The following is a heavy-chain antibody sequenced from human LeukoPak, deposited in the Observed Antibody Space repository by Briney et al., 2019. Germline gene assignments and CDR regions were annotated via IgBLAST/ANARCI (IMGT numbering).Heavy chain of an antibody. D-gene: IGHD3-22*01. CDR2: IYHSGST. J-gene: IGHJ4*02. Sequence: SETLSLTCTVSGYSISSGYYWGWIRQPPGKGLEWIGSIYHSGSTYYNPSLKSRVTISVDTSKNQFSLKLSSVTAADTAVYYWGRVEKFFYYDSSGYYGYGGQGTLV. CDR3: GRVEKFFYYDSSGYYGY. V-gene: IGHV4-38-2*02. CDR1: GYSISSGYY.